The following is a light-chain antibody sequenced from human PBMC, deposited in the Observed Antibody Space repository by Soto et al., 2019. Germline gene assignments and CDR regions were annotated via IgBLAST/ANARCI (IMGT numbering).Light chain of an antibody. V-gene: IGKV3-11*01. J-gene: IGKJ4*01. Sequence: EIVLTQSPATLSLSXXDRATLSCRASQSVSSYLAWYQQKPGQAPRLLIYDASNRATGIPARFSGSGSGTDFTLTISSLEPEDFAVYYCQQRSNWPLTFGGGTKVDI. CDR1: QSVSSY. CDR3: QQRSNWPLT. CDR2: DAS.